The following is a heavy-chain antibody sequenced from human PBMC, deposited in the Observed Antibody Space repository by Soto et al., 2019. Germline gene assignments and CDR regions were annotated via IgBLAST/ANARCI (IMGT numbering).Heavy chain of an antibody. D-gene: IGHD2-2*03. J-gene: IGHJ4*02. Sequence: QVQLVQSGAEEKKPGASVKVSCTTSGYTFSSYAIHWVRQAPGQGLEWMGWINPGNANTQNSQKFQGRVTITSDTSATPAYMELGSLTSEDTAVYYCARVDGAYWGQGTLVTVSS. CDR1: GYTFSSYA. V-gene: IGHV1-3*05. CDR3: ARVDGAY. CDR2: INPGNANT.